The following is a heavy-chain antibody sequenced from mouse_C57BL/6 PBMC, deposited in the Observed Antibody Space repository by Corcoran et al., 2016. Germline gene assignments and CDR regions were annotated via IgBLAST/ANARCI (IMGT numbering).Heavy chain of an antibody. CDR1: GFNIKDYY. D-gene: IGHD1-1*01. Sequence: EVQLQQSGAELVRPGASVKLSCTASGFNIKDYYMHWVKQRPEQGLEWIGRIDPEDGDTEYAPKFQGKATMTADTSSNTAYLQLSSLTSEDTAVYYCTTGDYYYGSSYYAMDYWGQGTSVTVSS. J-gene: IGHJ4*01. CDR2: IDPEDGDT. CDR3: TTGDYYYGSSYYAMDY. V-gene: IGHV14-1*01.